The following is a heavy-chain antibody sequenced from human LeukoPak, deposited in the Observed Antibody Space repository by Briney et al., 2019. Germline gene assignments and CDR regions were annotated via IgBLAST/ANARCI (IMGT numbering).Heavy chain of an antibody. CDR2: IYYSGST. V-gene: IGHV4-59*01. Sequence: PSETLSLTCTVSGGSISSYYWSWIRQPPGKGLEWIGYIYYSGSTNYNPSLKGRVTISVDTSKNQFSLKLSSVTAADTAVYYCARAAYYDFWSGTPPGFDPWGQGTLVTVSS. J-gene: IGHJ5*02. CDR1: GGSISSYY. D-gene: IGHD3-3*01. CDR3: ARAAYYDFWSGTPPGFDP.